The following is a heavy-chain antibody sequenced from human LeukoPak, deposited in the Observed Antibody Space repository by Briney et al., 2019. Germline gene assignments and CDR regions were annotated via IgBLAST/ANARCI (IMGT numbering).Heavy chain of an antibody. CDR1: GFTFTAHS. D-gene: IGHD6-13*01. Sequence: GGSLRLSCAASGFTFTAHSTNWVRQAPGKGLEWVSSISRSGGFIYYLDSVKGRFTTSRDNAKNSLYLQMNNLRVEDTAVYYCARTIAATGKGLDTFDIWGQGTLVAVSS. CDR3: ARTIAATGKGLDTFDI. CDR2: ISRSGGFI. V-gene: IGHV3-21*01. J-gene: IGHJ3*02.